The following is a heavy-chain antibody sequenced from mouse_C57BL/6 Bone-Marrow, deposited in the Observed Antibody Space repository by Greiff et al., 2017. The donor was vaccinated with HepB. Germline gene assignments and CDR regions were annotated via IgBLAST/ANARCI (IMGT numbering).Heavy chain of an antibody. Sequence: DVMLVESGGGLVKPGGSLKLSCAASGFTFSSYAMSWVRQTPEKRLEWVATISDGGSYTYYPDNVKGRFTISRDNAKNNLYLQMSHLKSEDTAMYYCARDLTGTRDYCGPGAPLTVSS. J-gene: IGHJ2*01. CDR1: GFTFSSYA. CDR3: ARDLTGTRDY. V-gene: IGHV5-4*01. CDR2: ISDGGSYT. D-gene: IGHD4-1*01.